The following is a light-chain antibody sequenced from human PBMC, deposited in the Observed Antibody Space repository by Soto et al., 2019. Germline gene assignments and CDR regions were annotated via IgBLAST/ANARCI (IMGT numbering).Light chain of an antibody. V-gene: IGKV1-27*01. CDR2: AAS. Sequence: DIQMTQSPSSLSASVGDRVTITCRASQGISSYLAWYQQKPGKVPKLLIYAASTMPSGVPSRFIGSGSGTDFTLTISSLQPEDVATYYCQKYNSGPRTFGQGTKVEIK. J-gene: IGKJ1*01. CDR1: QGISSY. CDR3: QKYNSGPRT.